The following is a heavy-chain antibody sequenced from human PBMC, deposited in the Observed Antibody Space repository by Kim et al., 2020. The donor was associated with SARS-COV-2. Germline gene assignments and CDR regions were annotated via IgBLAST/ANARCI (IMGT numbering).Heavy chain of an antibody. J-gene: IGHJ4*02. CDR2: IGVGGST. Sequence: GGSLRLSCVASGFSFNNYGGAWVRQAPGKGLEWVSGIGVGGSTSHADSVTGRFSMSRDTSKTPLFLQMNSLGADDSAVYYCARYRGGSTPYDHWGRGTLGSVAS. CDR3: ARYRGGSTPYDH. V-gene: IGHV3-23*01. D-gene: IGHD3-16*01. CDR1: GFSFNNYG.